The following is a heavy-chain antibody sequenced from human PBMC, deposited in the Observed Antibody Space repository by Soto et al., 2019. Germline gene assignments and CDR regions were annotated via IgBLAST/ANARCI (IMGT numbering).Heavy chain of an antibody. D-gene: IGHD1-26*01. CDR1: GFTFDDYA. CDR3: AKVINGGSFDY. CDR2: ISWNSGSI. J-gene: IGHJ4*02. Sequence: EVQLVESGGGLVQPGRSLRLSCAASGFTFDDYAMHWVRQAPGKGLEWVSGISWNSGSIGYADSVKGRVTISRDNAKNSLYLQMNSLRAEDTALYYCAKVINGGSFDYWCQGTLVTVSS. V-gene: IGHV3-9*01.